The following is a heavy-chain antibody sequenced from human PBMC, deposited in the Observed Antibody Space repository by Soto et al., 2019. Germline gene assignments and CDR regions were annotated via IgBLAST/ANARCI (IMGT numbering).Heavy chain of an antibody. CDR1: GYTFTSYY. D-gene: IGHD3-22*01. CDR2: INPSGGST. Sequence: GASVVSCKASGYTFTSYYMHWVRQAPGQGLEWMGIINPSGGSTSYAQKFQGRVTMTRDTSTSTVYMELSSLRSEDRAVYYCARRVRYDSSGYYYFDYWGQGTLVTVSS. V-gene: IGHV1-46*01. J-gene: IGHJ4*02. CDR3: ARRVRYDSSGYYYFDY.